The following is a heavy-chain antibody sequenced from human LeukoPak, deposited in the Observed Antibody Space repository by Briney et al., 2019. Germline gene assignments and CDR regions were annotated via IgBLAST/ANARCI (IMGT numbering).Heavy chain of an antibody. CDR2: IYSGGST. D-gene: IGHD3-22*01. CDR1: GFTISSNY. V-gene: IGHV3-53*01. J-gene: IGHJ4*02. CDR3: ASSYDSSQFDY. Sequence: GGSLRLSCAAPGFTISSNYMSWVRQAPGKGLEWVSFIYSGGSTYYSDSMKGRFTISRDNSKNTLYLQMNSLRAEDTAVYYCASSYDSSQFDYWGQGTLVTVSS.